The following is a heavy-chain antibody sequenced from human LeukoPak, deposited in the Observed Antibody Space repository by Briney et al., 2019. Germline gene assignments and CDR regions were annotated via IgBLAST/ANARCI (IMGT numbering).Heavy chain of an antibody. Sequence: GGSLRLSCAASGFTFSSYSMNWVRQAPGRGLEWVSYISSSSSTIYYADSVKGRFTISRDNAKNSLYLQMNNLRAEDTAVYYCARDHSGSYGGVDYFDYWGQGTLVTVSS. D-gene: IGHD1-26*01. CDR3: ARDHSGSYGGVDYFDY. J-gene: IGHJ4*02. V-gene: IGHV3-48*01. CDR1: GFTFSSYS. CDR2: ISSSSSTI.